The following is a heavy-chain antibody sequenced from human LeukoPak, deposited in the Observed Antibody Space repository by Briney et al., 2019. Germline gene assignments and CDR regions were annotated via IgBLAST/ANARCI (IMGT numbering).Heavy chain of an antibody. CDR2: INHSGST. CDR3: ARQENRYHLLTGYYPGSVDY. Sequence: SETLSLTCAVYGGSFSGYYWSWIRQPPGKGLEWIGEINHSGSTNYNPSLKSRVTISVDTSKNQFSLKLSSVAAADTAVYYCARQENRYHLLTGYYPGSVDYLGQGTLVTVSS. D-gene: IGHD3-9*01. J-gene: IGHJ4*02. CDR1: GGSFSGYY. V-gene: IGHV4-34*01.